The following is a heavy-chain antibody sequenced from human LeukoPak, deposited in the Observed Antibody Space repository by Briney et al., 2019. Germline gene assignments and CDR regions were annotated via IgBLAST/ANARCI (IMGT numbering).Heavy chain of an antibody. V-gene: IGHV1-69*05. D-gene: IGHD2-2*01. CDR1: GGTFSSYA. CDR3: AGYCSSTSCQRVDAFDI. Sequence: SVTVSCKASGGTFSSYAISWVRQAPGQGLEWMGGIIPIFGTANYAQKFQGRVTITTDESTSTAYMELSSLRSEDTAVYYCAGYCSSTSCQRVDAFDIWGQGTVVTVSS. J-gene: IGHJ3*02. CDR2: IIPIFGTA.